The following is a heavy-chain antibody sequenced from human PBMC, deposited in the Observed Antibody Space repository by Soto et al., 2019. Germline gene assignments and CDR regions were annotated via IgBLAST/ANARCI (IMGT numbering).Heavy chain of an antibody. V-gene: IGHV4-39*01. D-gene: IGHD6-6*01. CDR1: SASLSSSIYY. J-gene: IGHJ4*02. CDR2: IYYSGNT. Sequence: PSEPLSLTCSVSSASLSSSIYYWSWIRQPPGRGPEWIGSIYYSGNTYYKPSLKSRVSISIDTSRNQFSLKLTSVTAADTGVYYCASSSPFHYWGPGILVT. CDR3: ASSSPFHY.